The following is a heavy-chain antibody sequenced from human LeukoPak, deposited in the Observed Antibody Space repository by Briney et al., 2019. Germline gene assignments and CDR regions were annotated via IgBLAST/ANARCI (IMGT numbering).Heavy chain of an antibody. V-gene: IGHV3-30*18. Sequence: GGSLRLSCAASGFTFSSYGMHWVRQAPGKGLEWVAVISYDGSSKYYADSVKGRFTISRDNSKNTLYLQMNSLRAEDTAVYYCAKDLGSSWSGDYWGQGTLVTVSS. J-gene: IGHJ4*02. CDR1: GFTFSSYG. D-gene: IGHD6-13*01. CDR2: ISYDGSSK. CDR3: AKDLGSSWSGDY.